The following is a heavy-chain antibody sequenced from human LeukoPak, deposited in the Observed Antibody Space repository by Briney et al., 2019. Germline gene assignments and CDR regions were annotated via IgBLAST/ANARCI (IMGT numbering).Heavy chain of an antibody. CDR3: ARHDASSWFIAY. Sequence: PSETLSLTCTVSGGSISSSTYYWDWIRQPPGKGLEWIGYIYYTGSTNYNPSLKSRVTISVDTSKNQFSLKLSSVTAADTAFYYCARHDASSWFIAYWGQGTLVTVSS. V-gene: IGHV4-61*05. D-gene: IGHD6-13*01. CDR1: GGSISSSTYY. CDR2: IYYTGST. J-gene: IGHJ4*02.